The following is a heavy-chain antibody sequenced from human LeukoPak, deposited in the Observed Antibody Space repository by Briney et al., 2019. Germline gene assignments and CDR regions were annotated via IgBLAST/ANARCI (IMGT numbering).Heavy chain of an antibody. V-gene: IGHV3-49*04. D-gene: IGHD5-24*01. Sequence: GGSLRLSCTASGFTFCDYAMSWVRQAPGKGLECVGFIRSEAYGATTEYAASVKGRFTISRDDSKSIAYLQMNTLKTEDTAMYYCTRDDGYYMGYWGQGNLVTVSS. J-gene: IGHJ4*02. CDR3: TRDDGYYMGY. CDR1: GFTFCDYA. CDR2: IRSEAYGATT.